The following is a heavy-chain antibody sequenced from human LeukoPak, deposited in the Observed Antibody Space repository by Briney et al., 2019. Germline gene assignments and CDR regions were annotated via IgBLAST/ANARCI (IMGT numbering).Heavy chain of an antibody. CDR2: IYSGGST. V-gene: IGHV3-53*01. CDR3: ARATLDN. Sequence: PGGSLRLSCAASGFSVSTNYISWVRQAPGKGLEWVSVIYSGGSTKYADSVKARLTISRDNSKNTVYLQMNSLRAEDTAVYYCARATLDNWGQGTLVTVSS. CDR1: GFSVSTNY. J-gene: IGHJ4*02.